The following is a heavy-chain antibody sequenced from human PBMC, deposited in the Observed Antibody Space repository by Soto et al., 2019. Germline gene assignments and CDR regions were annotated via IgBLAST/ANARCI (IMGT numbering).Heavy chain of an antibody. CDR3: ARHPPLGYFTKGVCYITGWFDS. CDR2: IYYSGST. CDR1: GGSISSYY. V-gene: IGHV4-59*08. J-gene: IGHJ5*01. Sequence: PSETLSLTCTVSGGSISSYYWSWIRQPPGKGLEWIGYIYYSGSTNYNPSLKSRVTISVDTSKNQFSLKLSSVTAADTAVYYCARHPPLGYFTKGVCYITGWFDSWGQGTLVTVSS. D-gene: IGHD2-8*01.